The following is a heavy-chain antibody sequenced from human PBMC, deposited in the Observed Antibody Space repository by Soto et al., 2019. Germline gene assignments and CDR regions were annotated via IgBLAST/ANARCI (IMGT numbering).Heavy chain of an antibody. Sequence: ASVKVSCKASGYTFTSYGISWVRQAPGQGLEWMGWISAYNGNTNYAQKLQGRVTMTTDTSTSTAYMELRSLRSDDTAVYYCERDGCCTNGVWYAEAYYMDVWGQGTTVTVSS. CDR3: ERDGCCTNGVWYAEAYYMDV. V-gene: IGHV1-18*01. CDR1: GYTFTSYG. CDR2: ISAYNGNT. J-gene: IGHJ6*03. D-gene: IGHD2-8*01.